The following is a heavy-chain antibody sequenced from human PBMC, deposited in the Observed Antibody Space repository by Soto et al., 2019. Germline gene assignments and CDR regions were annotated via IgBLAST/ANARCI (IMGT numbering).Heavy chain of an antibody. CDR1: GFTFSSYG. D-gene: IGHD3-22*01. Sequence: PGGSLRLSCAASGFTFSSYGMHWVRQAPGKGLEWVAVISYDGSNKYYADSVKGRFTISRDNSKNTLYLQMNSLRAEDTAVYYCAKGRITMIWVPAEFDYWGQGTLVTVSS. CDR2: ISYDGSNK. J-gene: IGHJ4*02. CDR3: AKGRITMIWVPAEFDY. V-gene: IGHV3-30*18.